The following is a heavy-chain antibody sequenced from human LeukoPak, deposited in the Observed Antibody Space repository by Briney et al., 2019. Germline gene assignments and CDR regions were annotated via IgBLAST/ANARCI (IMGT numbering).Heavy chain of an antibody. CDR2: ITGSSSTI. Sequence: GGSLRLSCAASGFTFSSYAMNWVRQAPGKGLEWVSYITGSSSTINYADSVKGRFTISRDNAKNSLYLQMNSLRAEDTAVYYCARGTSAFDIWGQGTMVTVSS. CDR1: GFTFSSYA. CDR3: ARGTSAFDI. V-gene: IGHV3-48*04. J-gene: IGHJ3*02. D-gene: IGHD3/OR15-3a*01.